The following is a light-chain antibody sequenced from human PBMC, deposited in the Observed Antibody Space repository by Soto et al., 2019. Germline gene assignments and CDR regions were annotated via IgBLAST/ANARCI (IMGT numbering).Light chain of an antibody. V-gene: IGKV3-20*01. CDR2: DAS. Sequence: EIVLTQSPDNLSISPGERVTLSCRASQSVASNYVAWYQQKPGQAPRLLIYDASSRATGIPDRFSGSGSGTDFTLTISRLEPEDFAVYYCQQYGTSVLVTFGGGTKVEIK. CDR3: QQYGTSVLVT. J-gene: IGKJ4*01. CDR1: QSVASNY.